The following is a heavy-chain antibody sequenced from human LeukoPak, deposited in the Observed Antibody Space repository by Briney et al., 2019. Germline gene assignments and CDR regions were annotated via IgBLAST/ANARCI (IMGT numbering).Heavy chain of an antibody. V-gene: IGHV4-39*07. CDR2: IYYSGST. D-gene: IGHD3-10*01. Sequence: PSETLSLTCTVSGGSISSSSYYWGWIRQPPGKGLEWIGSIYYSGSTYYNPSLKSRVTISVDTSKNQFSLKLSSVTAADTAVYYCASSGGLKLWFGELGTEYYFDYWGQGTLVTVSS. J-gene: IGHJ4*02. CDR3: ASSGGLKLWFGELGTEYYFDY. CDR1: GGSISSSSYY.